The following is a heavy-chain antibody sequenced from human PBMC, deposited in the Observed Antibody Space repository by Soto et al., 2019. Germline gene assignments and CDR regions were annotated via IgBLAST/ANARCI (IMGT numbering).Heavy chain of an antibody. CDR1: GGTFSSYT. CDR2: IIPILGIA. J-gene: IGHJ3*01. D-gene: IGHD4-17*01. V-gene: IGHV1-69*08. CDR3: AGDFDYGDDGDFDF. Sequence: QVQLVQSGAEVKKPGSSVKVSCKASGGTFSSYTISWVRQAPGQGLEWMGRIIPILGIANYAQKFQGRVTITAYKSTSTAYMELSSLRSEDTAVYYCAGDFDYGDDGDFDFWCQGTMVTVS.